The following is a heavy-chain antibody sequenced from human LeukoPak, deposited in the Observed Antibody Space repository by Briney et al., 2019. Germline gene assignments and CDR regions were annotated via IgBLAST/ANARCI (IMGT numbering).Heavy chain of an antibody. D-gene: IGHD6-25*01. CDR2: INPSGGRT. Sequence: ASVTVSCKASGDTITIYYMHWVRQAPGQGLESMGIINPSGGRTSYAQKFQGRVTITRDTSTSTVYMELSSLRSEDTAVYYCARVEGNSRGYRGFDPWGQGTLVTVPS. CDR1: GDTITIYY. CDR3: ARVEGNSRGYRGFDP. V-gene: IGHV1-46*01. J-gene: IGHJ5*02.